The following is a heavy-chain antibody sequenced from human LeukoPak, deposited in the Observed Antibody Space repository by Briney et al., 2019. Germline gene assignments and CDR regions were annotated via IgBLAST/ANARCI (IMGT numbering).Heavy chain of an antibody. CDR2: ISYDGSNK. CDR1: GFTFSSYA. CDR3: ARDPSSGWYGTYDAFDI. D-gene: IGHD6-19*01. V-gene: IGHV3-30-3*01. Sequence: SGGSLRLSCAASGFTFSSYAMHWVRQAPGKGLEWVAVISYDGSNKYYADSVKGRFTISRDNSKNTLYLQMNSLRAEDTAVYYCARDPSSGWYGTYDAFDIRGQGTMVTVSS. J-gene: IGHJ3*02.